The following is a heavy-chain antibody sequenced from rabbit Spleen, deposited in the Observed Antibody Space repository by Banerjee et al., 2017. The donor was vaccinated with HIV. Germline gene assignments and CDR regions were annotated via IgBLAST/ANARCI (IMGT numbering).Heavy chain of an antibody. Sequence: QEQLVESGGGLVQPEGSLTLTCKASGFDFSNNAMCWVRQAPGKGLEWIACIDTGSRDFTYYASWAKGRFTISKTSSTTVTLQMTSLTAADTATYFCARDAAGREDFNLWGPGTLAPS. D-gene: IGHD4-2*01. CDR2: IDTGSRDFT. J-gene: IGHJ4*01. CDR1: GFDFSNNA. CDR3: ARDAAGREDFNL. V-gene: IGHV1S45*01.